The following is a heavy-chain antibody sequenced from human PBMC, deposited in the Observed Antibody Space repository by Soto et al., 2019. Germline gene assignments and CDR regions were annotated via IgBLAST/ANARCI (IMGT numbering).Heavy chain of an antibody. D-gene: IGHD3-10*01. CDR1: GGSFSGYY. V-gene: IGHV4-34*01. CDR2: INHSGST. CDR3: ARANLWFGELALTDV. Sequence: PSETLSLTCAVYGGSFSGYYWSWIRQPPGKGLEWIGEINHSGSTNYNPSLKSRVTISVDTSKNQFSLKLSSVTAADTAVYYCARANLWFGELALTDVWGQGTTVTVS. J-gene: IGHJ6*02.